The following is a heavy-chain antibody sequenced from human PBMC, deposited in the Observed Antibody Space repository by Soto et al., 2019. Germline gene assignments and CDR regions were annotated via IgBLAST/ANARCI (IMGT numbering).Heavy chain of an antibody. Sequence: EVHLLESGGGLVQPGGSLRLSCAASGFTFSSYAMSWVRQAPGKGLEWVSTIWTDGVTTYYADSVRGRFTISRDNSRNTLYLQMHSLRAEDTAVYYCATYRRGLHYYFDYWGQGTLVTVSS. J-gene: IGHJ4*02. CDR3: ATYRRGLHYYFDY. V-gene: IGHV3-23*01. CDR2: IWTDGVTT. D-gene: IGHD4-4*01. CDR1: GFTFSSYA.